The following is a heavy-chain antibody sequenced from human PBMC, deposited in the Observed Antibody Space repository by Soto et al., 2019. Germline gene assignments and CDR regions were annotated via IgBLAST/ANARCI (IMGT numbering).Heavy chain of an antibody. Sequence: EVQLVESGGGLVQPGGSLRLSCAASGFTFSSYWMSWVRQAPGKGLEWVANVNQDGGEKFYVGSVKGRFTISRDNAMNPLYLQMNSLTAEDTAVYYCARGRPVPYWGQGTLVTVSS. V-gene: IGHV3-7*01. D-gene: IGHD3-10*01. CDR3: ARGRPVPY. J-gene: IGHJ4*02. CDR1: GFTFSSYW. CDR2: VNQDGGEK.